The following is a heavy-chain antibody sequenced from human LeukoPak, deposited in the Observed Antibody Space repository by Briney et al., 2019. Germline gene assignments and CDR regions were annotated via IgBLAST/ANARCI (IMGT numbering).Heavy chain of an antibody. CDR2: ISSSSYI. CDR3: AREGSGWYHRNYFDY. J-gene: IGHJ4*02. CDR1: GFTFSTYA. Sequence: GGSLRLSCAASGFTFSTYAMNWVRQAPGKGLEWVSSISSSSYIYYADSVKGRFTISRDNAKNSLYLQMNSLRAEDTAVYYCAREGSGWYHRNYFDYWGQGTLVTVSS. V-gene: IGHV3-21*01. D-gene: IGHD6-19*01.